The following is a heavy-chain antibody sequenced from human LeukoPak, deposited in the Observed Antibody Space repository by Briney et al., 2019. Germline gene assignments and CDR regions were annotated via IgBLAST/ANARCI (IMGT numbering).Heavy chain of an antibody. CDR2: ITSSGST. CDR3: AKDLYGDYDFDC. CDR1: GFTFNNYA. D-gene: IGHD4-17*01. V-gene: IGHV3-23*01. J-gene: IGHJ4*02. Sequence: GGSLRLSCAASGFTFNNYAMNWVRQAPGKELEWVSVITSSGSTYYADSVKGRFTISRDNSKNTLYLQMNSLRAEDTAIYYCAKDLYGDYDFDCWGRGTLVTVSS.